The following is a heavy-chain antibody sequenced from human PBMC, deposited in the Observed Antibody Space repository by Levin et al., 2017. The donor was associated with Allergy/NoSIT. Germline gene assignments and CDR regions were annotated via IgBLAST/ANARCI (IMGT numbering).Heavy chain of an antibody. CDR2: INHSGST. Sequence: SETLSLTCAVYGGSFSGYYWSWIRQPPGKGLEWIGEINHSGSTNYNPSLKSRVTISVDTSKNQFSLKLSSVTAADTAVYYCARGGVIVVVPADRAIWFDPWGQGTLVTVSS. J-gene: IGHJ5*02. CDR3: ARGGVIVVVPADRAIWFDP. V-gene: IGHV4-34*01. D-gene: IGHD2-2*01. CDR1: GGSFSGYY.